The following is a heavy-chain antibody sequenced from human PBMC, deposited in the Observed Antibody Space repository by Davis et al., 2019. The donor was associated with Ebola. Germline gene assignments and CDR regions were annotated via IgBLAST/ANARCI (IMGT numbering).Heavy chain of an antibody. J-gene: IGHJ2*01. Sequence: GGSLRLSCAASGFIFSTYSMNWVRQAPGKGLEWVSSISSRSYYIYYADSLKGRFTISRDNAKKSLYLQVDSLRAEDTAVYYCVRDPALVVTGGGWFFGLWGRGTLVTVSS. CDR1: GFIFSTYS. CDR3: VRDPALVVTGGGWFFGL. CDR2: ISSRSYYI. D-gene: IGHD2-21*02. V-gene: IGHV3-21*01.